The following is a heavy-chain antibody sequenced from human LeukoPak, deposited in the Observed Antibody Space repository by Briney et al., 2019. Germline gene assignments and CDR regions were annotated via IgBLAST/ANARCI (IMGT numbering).Heavy chain of an antibody. CDR2: ISAYNGNT. J-gene: IGHJ4*02. Sequence: GASVKVSCKASGYTFTSYGIIWVRQAPGQGLEWMGWISAYNGNTNYAQKLQGRVTMTTDTSTSTAYMELRSLRSDGTAVYYCARDVKTRNLAYCGGDCYVIDYWGQGTLVTDSS. CDR3: ARDVKTRNLAYCGGDCYVIDY. D-gene: IGHD2-21*02. CDR1: GYTFTSYG. V-gene: IGHV1-18*01.